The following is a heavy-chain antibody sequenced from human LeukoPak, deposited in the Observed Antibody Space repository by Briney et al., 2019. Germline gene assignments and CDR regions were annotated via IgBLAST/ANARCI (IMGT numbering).Heavy chain of an antibody. CDR1: GGSINSYY. V-gene: IGHV4-59*12. D-gene: IGHD3-3*01. Sequence: SETLSLTCTVSGGSINSYYWSWIRQPPGKGLEWIGYIYYSGSSNYDSSLKSRVTISVDTSKNHFSLNLRSVTAADTAVYYCARGDFWSGYTLRGYYYMDVWGKGTTVTVSS. J-gene: IGHJ6*03. CDR3: ARGDFWSGYTLRGYYYMDV. CDR2: IYYSGSS.